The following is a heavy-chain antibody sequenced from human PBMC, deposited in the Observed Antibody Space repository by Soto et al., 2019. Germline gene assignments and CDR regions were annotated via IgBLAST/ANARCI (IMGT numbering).Heavy chain of an antibody. D-gene: IGHD3-16*01. V-gene: IGHV4-31*03. CDR1: GGSISSGGYY. CDR3: ARDRWGGGSSYYGMDV. J-gene: IGHJ6*02. Sequence: SETLSLTCTVSGGSISSGGYYCSWIRQHPGKGLEWIGYIYYSGSTYYNLSLKSRVTISVDTSKNQFSLKLSSVTAADTAVYYCARDRWGGGSSYYGMDVWGQGTTVTVSS. CDR2: IYYSGST.